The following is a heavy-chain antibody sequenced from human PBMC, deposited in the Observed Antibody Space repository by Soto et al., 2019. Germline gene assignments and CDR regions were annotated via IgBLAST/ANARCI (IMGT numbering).Heavy chain of an antibody. Sequence: QVQLQESGPGLVKPSQTLSLTCTVSGGSISSGGYYWSWIRQHPGKGLEWIGYIYYSGSTYYNPSLKSRVTISVDTSKNQFSLKLSSVTAADTAVYYCARTGATYYYDSSGYYLDYWGQGTLFTVSS. CDR1: GGSISSGGYY. J-gene: IGHJ4*02. D-gene: IGHD3-22*01. V-gene: IGHV4-31*03. CDR3: ARTGATYYYDSSGYYLDY. CDR2: IYYSGST.